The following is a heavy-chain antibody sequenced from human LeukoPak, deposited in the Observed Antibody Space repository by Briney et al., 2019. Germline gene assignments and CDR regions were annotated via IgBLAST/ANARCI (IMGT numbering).Heavy chain of an antibody. CDR3: ARRKLTYYYGMDV. Sequence: GGSLRLSCAASGFTFSNHWMSWVRQAPGKGLEWVANINQDGSEKYYVDSVKGRFTVSRDNAKNSLDLQMNTLRVEDTAVYYCARRKLTYYYGMDVWGQGTTVTVSS. CDR2: INQDGSEK. V-gene: IGHV3-7*01. D-gene: IGHD1-7*01. CDR1: GFTFSNHW. J-gene: IGHJ6*02.